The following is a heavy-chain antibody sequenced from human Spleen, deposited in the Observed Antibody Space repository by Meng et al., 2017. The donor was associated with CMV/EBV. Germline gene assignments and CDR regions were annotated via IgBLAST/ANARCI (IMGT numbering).Heavy chain of an antibody. CDR1: GFTVSSNY. CDR3: TRDPYCSSTSCYYYGMDV. J-gene: IGHJ6*02. Sequence: QTLSLTCAASGFTVSSNYMSWVRQAPGKGLEWVGFIRSKAYGGTTEYAASVKGRFTISRDDSKSIAYLQMNSLKTEDTAVYYCTRDPYCSSTSCYYYGMDVWGQGTTVTVSS. V-gene: IGHV3-49*04. D-gene: IGHD2-2*01. CDR2: IRSKAYGGTT.